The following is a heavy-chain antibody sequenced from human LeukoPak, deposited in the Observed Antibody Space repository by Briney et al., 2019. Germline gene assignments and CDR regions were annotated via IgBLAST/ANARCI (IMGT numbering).Heavy chain of an antibody. CDR2: INPSGGST. CDR3: ARAEAGYSSSY. J-gene: IGHJ4*02. Sequence: ASVKVSCKASGYTFTSYYMHWVRQAPGQGLEWMGIINPSGGSTSYAQKFQGRVTITADKSTTTAYMELSSLRSEDTAVYYCARAEAGYSSSYWGQGTLVTVSS. CDR1: GYTFTSYY. V-gene: IGHV1-46*01. D-gene: IGHD6-19*01.